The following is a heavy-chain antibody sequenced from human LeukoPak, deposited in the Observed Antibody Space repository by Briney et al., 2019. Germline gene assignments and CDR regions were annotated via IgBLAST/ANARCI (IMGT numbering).Heavy chain of an antibody. V-gene: IGHV3-23*01. D-gene: IGHD4-4*01. CDR3: ATSTVTNSDYYYYGMDV. J-gene: IGHJ6*02. CDR2: ISGSGGST. Sequence: GGSLRLSCAASGFTFSSYAMSWVRQAPGKGLEWVSAISGSGGSTYYADSVKGRFTISRDNSENTLYLQMNSLRAEDTAVYYCATSTVTNSDYYYYGMDVWGQGTTVTVSS. CDR1: GFTFSSYA.